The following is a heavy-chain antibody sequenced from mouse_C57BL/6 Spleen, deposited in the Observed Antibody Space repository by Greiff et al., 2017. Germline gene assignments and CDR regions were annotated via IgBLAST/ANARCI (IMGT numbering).Heavy chain of an antibody. CDR1: GFTFSSYA. J-gene: IGHJ4*01. Sequence: EVQVVESGGGLVKPGGSLKLSCAASGFTFSSYAMSWVRQTPEKRLEWVATISDGGSYTYYPDNVKGRFTISRDNATNNLYLQISHLKSEDTAMYYCASEEDDYYALDDGGKGTSVTVAS. CDR3: ASEEDDYYALDD. V-gene: IGHV5-4*01. CDR2: ISDGGSYT.